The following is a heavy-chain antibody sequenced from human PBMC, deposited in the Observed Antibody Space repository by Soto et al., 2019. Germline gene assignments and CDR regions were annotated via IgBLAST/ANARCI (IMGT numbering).Heavy chain of an antibody. CDR1: GGSISSGGYY. CDR2: IYYSGST. V-gene: IGHV4-31*03. CDR3: ARVDGAPYYYYGMDV. Sequence: SETLSLTCTVSGGSISSGGYYWSWIRQHPGKGLEWIGYIYYSGSTYYNPSLKSRVTISVDTSKNQFSLKLSSLTAADTAVYYCARVDGAPYYYYGMDVWGQGTTVTVSS. D-gene: IGHD3-16*01. J-gene: IGHJ6*02.